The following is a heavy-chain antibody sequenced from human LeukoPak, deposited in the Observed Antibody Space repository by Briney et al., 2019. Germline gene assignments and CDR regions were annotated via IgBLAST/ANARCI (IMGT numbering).Heavy chain of an antibody. CDR1: AFSLNAYN. CDR3: ALLWFGDGYYYYGMDV. J-gene: IGHJ6*02. V-gene: IGHV3-21*01. CDR2: ISSSSSYI. D-gene: IGHD3-10*01. Sequence: PGGSLRLSCAASAFSLNAYNMNWVRQAPGKGLEWVSSISSSSSYIYYADSVKGRFTISRDNAKNSLYLQMNSLRAEDTAVYYCALLWFGDGYYYYGMDVWGQGTTVTVSS.